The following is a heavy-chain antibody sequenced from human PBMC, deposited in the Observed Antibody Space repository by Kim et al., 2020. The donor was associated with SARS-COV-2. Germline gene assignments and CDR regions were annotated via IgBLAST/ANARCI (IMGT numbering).Heavy chain of an antibody. J-gene: IGHJ6*03. CDR3: VRDHRYSNSWYRYYYYMDV. V-gene: IGHV1-18*01. D-gene: IGHD6-13*01. CDR1: GYTFTSYG. CDR2: ISVYNGDT. Sequence: ASVKVSCQASGYTFTSYGISWVRQAPGQGLEWMGWISVYNGDTNYAQKFQGRVTMTTDTSTNTAYMELRTLRSDDTAMYYCVRDHRYSNSWYRYYYYMDV.